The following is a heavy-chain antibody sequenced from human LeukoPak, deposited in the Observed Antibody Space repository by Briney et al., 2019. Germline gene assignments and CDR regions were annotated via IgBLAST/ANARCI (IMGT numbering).Heavy chain of an antibody. Sequence: PGGSLRLSCAASGFTVSSNYMRWVRQAPGKGLEWVSVIYSGGSKYYADSVKGRFTISRDNSKNTLYLQMNSLRAEDTAVYYCAKDTTVTNFDYSVQGTLVTVSS. V-gene: IGHV3-53*01. J-gene: IGHJ4*02. CDR1: GFTVSSNY. CDR3: AKDTTVTNFDY. CDR2: IYSGGSK. D-gene: IGHD4-17*01.